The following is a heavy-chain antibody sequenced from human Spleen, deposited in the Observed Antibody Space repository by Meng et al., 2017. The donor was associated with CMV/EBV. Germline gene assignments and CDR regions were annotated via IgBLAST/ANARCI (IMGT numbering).Heavy chain of an antibody. Sequence: SEFTFSSYSVNWVRQAPGKRLEWVSSISSSSSYIYYADSVKGRFTISRDNAKNSLYLQMNSLRAEDTAVYYCAVGQTETWDAEFDYWGQGTLVTVSS. D-gene: IGHD1-7*01. J-gene: IGHJ4*02. CDR3: AVGQTETWDAEFDY. CDR2: ISSSSSYI. CDR1: EFTFSSYS. V-gene: IGHV3-21*01.